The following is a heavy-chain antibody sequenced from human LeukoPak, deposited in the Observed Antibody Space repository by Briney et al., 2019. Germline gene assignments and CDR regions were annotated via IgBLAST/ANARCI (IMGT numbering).Heavy chain of an antibody. CDR3: ARAVYDSSGYYPNWFDP. J-gene: IGHJ5*02. V-gene: IGHV3-30*04. Sequence: GGSLRLSCAASGFTFSSYAMHWVRQAPGKGLEWVAVISYDGSNKYYADSVKGRFTISRDNAKNSLYLQMNSLRAEDTAVYYCARAVYDSSGYYPNWFDPWGQGTLVTVSS. D-gene: IGHD3-22*01. CDR1: GFTFSSYA. CDR2: ISYDGSNK.